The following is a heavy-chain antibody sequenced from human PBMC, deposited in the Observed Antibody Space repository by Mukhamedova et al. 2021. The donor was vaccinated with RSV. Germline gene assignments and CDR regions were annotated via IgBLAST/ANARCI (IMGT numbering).Heavy chain of an antibody. V-gene: IGHV3-15*01. CDR3: TETIVVVPPAIDYYYYMDV. CDR2: IKSKTDGGTT. J-gene: IGHJ6*03. D-gene: IGHD2-2*02. Sequence: GLEWVGRIKSKTDGGTTDYAAPVKGIFTISSDDSKNTLYLQMNSLKTEDTAVYYCTETIVVVPPAIDYYYYMDVWGQGTTVTVS.